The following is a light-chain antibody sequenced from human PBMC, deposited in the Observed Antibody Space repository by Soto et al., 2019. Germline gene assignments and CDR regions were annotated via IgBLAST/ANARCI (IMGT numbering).Light chain of an antibody. CDR2: DAT. J-gene: IGKJ1*01. CDR1: QTVVGW. CDR3: HQYNGYLWT. Sequence: DIQMTQSPSTVSASVGDRVTITCRASQTVVGWLAWYQQKPGKAPKLLIYDATNLEGGVPPRFSGSGSGTDFPLTISSLQPDDFATYYCHQYNGYLWTFGQGTKVEMK. V-gene: IGKV1-5*01.